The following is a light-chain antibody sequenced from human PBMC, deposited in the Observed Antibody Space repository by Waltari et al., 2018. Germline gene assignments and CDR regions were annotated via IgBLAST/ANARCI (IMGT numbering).Light chain of an antibody. CDR3: SSYTSISTLV. Sequence: WCQQHPGRAPKRMIDDVSKRPSGVSNRFSGSNSGNAASLTISGLQAEDEADYYCSSYTSISTLVFGVGTKVTVL. CDR2: DVS. V-gene: IGLV2-14*04. J-gene: IGLJ3*02.